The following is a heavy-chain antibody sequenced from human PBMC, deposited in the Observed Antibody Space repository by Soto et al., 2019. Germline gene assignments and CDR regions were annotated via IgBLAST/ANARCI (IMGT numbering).Heavy chain of an antibody. D-gene: IGHD2-2*01. CDR2: ISSSSSTI. CDR3: ARDLTLVVVPAATGEDY. V-gene: IGHV3-48*01. CDR1: GFTFSSYS. J-gene: IGHJ4*02. Sequence: GGSLRLSCAASGFTFSSYSMNWVRQAPGKGLEWVSYISSSSSTIYYADSVKGRFTISRDNAKNSLYLQMNSLRAEDTAVYYCARDLTLVVVPAATGEDYWGQGTLVTVSS.